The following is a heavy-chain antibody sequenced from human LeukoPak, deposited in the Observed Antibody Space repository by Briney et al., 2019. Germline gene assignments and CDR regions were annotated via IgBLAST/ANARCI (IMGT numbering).Heavy chain of an antibody. CDR3: ARDDSSPDGSYYYYGMDV. Sequence: SETLSLTRTVSGGSISSYYWSWIRQPAGKGLEWIGRIYTSGSTNYNPSLKSRVTMSVDTSKNQFSLKLSSVTAADTAVYYCARDDSSPDGSYYYYGMDVWGQGTTVTVSS. D-gene: IGHD3-22*01. CDR1: GGSISSYY. J-gene: IGHJ6*02. CDR2: IYTSGST. V-gene: IGHV4-4*07.